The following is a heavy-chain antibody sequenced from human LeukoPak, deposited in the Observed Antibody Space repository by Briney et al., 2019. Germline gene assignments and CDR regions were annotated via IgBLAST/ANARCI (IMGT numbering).Heavy chain of an antibody. V-gene: IGHV1-24*01. D-gene: IGHD2/OR15-2a*01. CDR3: STDAGYCNSTTCSYYFDY. J-gene: IGHJ4*02. CDR1: GYTLTELS. CDR2: FDPENGEI. Sequence: GASVKVSCKVSGYTLTELSIHWVRQAPGKVLEWMGGFDPENGEIIYAQKFQGRVTMTEDRSGDTAYMQLSSLRSEDTAVYYCSTDAGYCNSTTCSYYFDYWGQGTLVTVSS.